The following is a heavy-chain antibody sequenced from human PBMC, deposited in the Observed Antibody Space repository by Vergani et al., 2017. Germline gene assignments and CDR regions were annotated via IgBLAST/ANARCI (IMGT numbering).Heavy chain of an antibody. CDR2: IDWDDDK. V-gene: IGHV2-70*04. CDR1: GFSLSTNGMR. Sequence: QVTLKESGPALVKPTQTLTLTCTFSGFSLSTNGMRVSWIRQPPGKALEWLARIDWDDDKFYSTSLKTRLTISKDTSKNQVVLTMTNMDPVDTATYFCARSYYYDSSGSFPLDYWGQGTLVTVSS. J-gene: IGHJ4*02. CDR3: ARSYYYDSSGSFPLDY. D-gene: IGHD3-22*01.